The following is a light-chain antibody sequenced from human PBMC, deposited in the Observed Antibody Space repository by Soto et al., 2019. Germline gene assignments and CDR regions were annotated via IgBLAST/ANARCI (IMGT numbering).Light chain of an antibody. CDR3: QQYYSTPPP. Sequence: DIVMTQSPDSLAVSLGERATINCKSSQSVLYSSNNKNYLAWYQQKPGQPPKLLIYWASTRESGVPDRFSGSGSGTDFTLTISSLQAEDVAVYDCQQYYSTPPPFGQGTKLEIK. V-gene: IGKV4-1*01. CDR1: QSVLYSSNNKNY. J-gene: IGKJ2*01. CDR2: WAS.